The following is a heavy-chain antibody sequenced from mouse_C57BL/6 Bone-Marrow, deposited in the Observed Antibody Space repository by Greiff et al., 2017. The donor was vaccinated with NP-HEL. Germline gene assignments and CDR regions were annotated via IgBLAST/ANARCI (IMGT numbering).Heavy chain of an antibody. CDR1: GYTFTEYT. J-gene: IGHJ4*01. V-gene: IGHV1-62-2*01. CDR2: FYPGGGSI. Sequence: VKLQESGAELVKPGASVKLSCKASGYTFTEYTIHWVKQRPGQGLEWIGWFYPGGGSIKYNEKFKDKATLTADKSSSTAYMELSRLPSEDSAVYYDARHEDLRGGYAMDYWGQGTSVTVSA. CDR3: ARHEDLRGGYAMDY. D-gene: IGHD3-2*02.